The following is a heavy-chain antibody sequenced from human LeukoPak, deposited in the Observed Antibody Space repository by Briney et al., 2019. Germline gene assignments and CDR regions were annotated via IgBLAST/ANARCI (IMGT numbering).Heavy chain of an antibody. CDR1: GFTFGDYA. V-gene: IGHV3-43*02. J-gene: IGHJ5*02. Sequence: PGGSLRLSCAASGFTFGDYAMHWVRQAPGKGLEWVSLISGDGGSTYYADSVKGRFTISRDNSKNSLYLQMNSLRTEDTALYYCAKAWAGGTERDWFDPWGQGTLVTVSS. CDR2: ISGDGGST. CDR3: AKAWAGGTERDWFDP. D-gene: IGHD1-26*01.